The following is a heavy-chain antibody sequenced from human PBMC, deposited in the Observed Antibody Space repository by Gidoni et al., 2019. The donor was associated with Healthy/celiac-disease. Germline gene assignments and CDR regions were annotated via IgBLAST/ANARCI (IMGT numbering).Heavy chain of an antibody. D-gene: IGHD1-20*01. V-gene: IGHV4-59*01. J-gene: IGHJ4*02. Sequence: QVQLQESGPGLVKPSETLSLPCTVSGRSISSYYWSWIRQPPGKGLEWIGYIYYSGSTNYNPSLKSRVTISVDTSKNQVSLKLSSVTAADTAVYYCAREGRITGTEPFDYWGQGTLVTVSS. CDR1: GRSISSYY. CDR2: IYYSGST. CDR3: AREGRITGTEPFDY.